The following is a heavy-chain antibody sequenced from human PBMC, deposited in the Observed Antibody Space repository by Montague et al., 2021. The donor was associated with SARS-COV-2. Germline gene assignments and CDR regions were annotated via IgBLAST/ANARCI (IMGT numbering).Heavy chain of an antibody. Sequence: SETLSLTCSISGSSNSGNGWYCTWLHHRPGTRLDGVGSIYYSGSTYYNPSLKSRVTTSVDTSKNQFSLKLSSVTAADTAVYYCAGHLYSYANCFDPWGQGTLVTVYS. J-gene: IGHJ5*02. CDR2: IYYSGST. D-gene: IGHD3-10*01. CDR3: AGHLYSYANCFDP. CDR1: GSSNSGNGWY. V-gene: IGHV4-39*01.